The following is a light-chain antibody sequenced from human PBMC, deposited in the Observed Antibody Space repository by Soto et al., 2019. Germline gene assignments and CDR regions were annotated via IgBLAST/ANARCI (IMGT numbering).Light chain of an antibody. CDR1: QSVIKY. CDR2: TTS. V-gene: IGKV1-39*01. CDR3: QQYYTTPS. Sequence: DIQLTQSPSSLSASVGDTVTITCRTSQSVIKYLNWYQHKPGKAPNLLIHTTSTLHSGVPSRFSGSGSATDFTLTISRLQPEDSATYYCQQYYTTPSFGQGTKLEIK. J-gene: IGKJ2*03.